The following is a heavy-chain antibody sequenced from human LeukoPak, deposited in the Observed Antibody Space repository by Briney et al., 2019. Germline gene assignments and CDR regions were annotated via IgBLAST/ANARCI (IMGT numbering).Heavy chain of an antibody. CDR3: AKDLSGSYNHYFQH. J-gene: IGHJ1*01. D-gene: IGHD1-26*01. CDR1: GFTFSSYA. CDR2: ISGSGGST. Sequence: GGSLRLSCAASGFTFSSYAMSWVRQAPGKRLEWVSAISGSGGSTYYADSVKGRFTISRDNSKNTLYLQMNSLRAEDTAVYYCAKDLSGSYNHYFQHWGQGTLVTVSS. V-gene: IGHV3-23*01.